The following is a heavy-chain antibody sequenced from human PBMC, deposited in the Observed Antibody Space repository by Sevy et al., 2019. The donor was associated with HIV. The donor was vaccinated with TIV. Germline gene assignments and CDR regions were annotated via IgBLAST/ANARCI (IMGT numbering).Heavy chain of an antibody. V-gene: IGHV1-24*01. CDR2: FGPEDGET. J-gene: IGHJ4*02. D-gene: IGHD3-22*01. Sequence: ASVKVSCKVSGKSLTALSMHWVRQAPGKGLEWMGRFGPEDGETIYAQKLQGRLTMTQDTSTDTAYMELRRLRSEDRAADYCATTKGYCETSGSPFDYWGQGTLVTVSS. CDR1: GKSLTALS. CDR3: ATTKGYCETSGSPFDY.